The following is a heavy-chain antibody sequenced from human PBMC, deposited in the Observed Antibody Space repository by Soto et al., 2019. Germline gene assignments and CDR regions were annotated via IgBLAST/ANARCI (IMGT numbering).Heavy chain of an antibody. CDR2: IYHSGST. D-gene: IGHD6-13*01. V-gene: IGHV4-30-2*01. CDR3: ARAPSRSWFLSWLDP. J-gene: IGHJ5*02. Sequence: PSETLSLTCAVSGGSISSGGYSWSWIRQPPGKGLEWIGYIYHSGSTYYNPSLKSRVTISVDRSKNQFSLKLSSVTAADTAVYYCARAPSRSWFLSWLDPWGQGTLVTVSS. CDR1: GGSISSGGYS.